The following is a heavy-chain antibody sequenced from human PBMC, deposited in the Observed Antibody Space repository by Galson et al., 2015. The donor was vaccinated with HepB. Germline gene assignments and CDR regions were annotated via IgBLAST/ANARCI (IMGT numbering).Heavy chain of an antibody. CDR1: GGTFSSYA. CDR3: ARGGYCSSTSCYFYYYYGMDV. D-gene: IGHD2-2*03. Sequence: SVKVSCKASGGTFSSYAISWVRQAPGQGLEWMGGIIPIFGTANYAQKFQGRVTITADKSTSTAYMELSSLRSEDTAVYYCARGGYCSSTSCYFYYYYGMDVWGQGTTVTVSS. J-gene: IGHJ6*02. V-gene: IGHV1-69*06. CDR2: IIPIFGTA.